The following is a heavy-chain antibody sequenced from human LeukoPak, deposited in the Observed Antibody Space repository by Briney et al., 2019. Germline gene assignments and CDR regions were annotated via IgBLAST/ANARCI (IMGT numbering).Heavy chain of an antibody. J-gene: IGHJ4*02. CDR3: AKTERVVTIYRDFDY. CDR2: ISSSGST. D-gene: IGHD3-22*01. Sequence: PGRSLRLSCAASGFTFSSYSINWVRQAPGKGLEWVSYISSSGSTYYADSVKGRFTISRDNSKNTLYLQMNSLRAEDTAVYYCAKTERVVTIYRDFDYWGQGTLVTVSS. V-gene: IGHV3-23*01. CDR1: GFTFSSYS.